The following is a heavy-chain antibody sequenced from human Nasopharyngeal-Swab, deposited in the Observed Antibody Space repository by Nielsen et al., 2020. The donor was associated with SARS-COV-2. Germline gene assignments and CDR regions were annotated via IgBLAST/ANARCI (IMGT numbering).Heavy chain of an antibody. CDR2: IWYDGTNK. Sequence: GESLKISCKASGFSVTSHGMHWVRQAPGKGLEWVAVIWYDGTNKFYADSVKGRFTISRDNSKNTLYLQMNSLRAEDTAMYYCHLGSGYDGYINYWGQGTLVTVFS. CDR3: HLGSGYDGYINY. V-gene: IGHV3-33*01. D-gene: IGHD3-22*01. CDR1: GFSVTSHG. J-gene: IGHJ4*02.